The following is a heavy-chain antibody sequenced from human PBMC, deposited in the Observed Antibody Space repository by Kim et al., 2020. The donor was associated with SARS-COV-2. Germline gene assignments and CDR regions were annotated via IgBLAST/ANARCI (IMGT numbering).Heavy chain of an antibody. CDR2: IWYDGSNK. J-gene: IGHJ4*02. CDR1: GFTFSSYG. Sequence: GGSLRLSCAAPGFTFSSYGMHWVRQAPGKGLEWVAVIWYDGSNKYYADSVKGRFTISRDNSKNTLYLQMNSLRAEDTAVYYCARDFGFTPNEKKIDYWGQGTLVTVSS. D-gene: IGHD3-16*01. V-gene: IGHV3-33*01. CDR3: ARDFGFTPNEKKIDY.